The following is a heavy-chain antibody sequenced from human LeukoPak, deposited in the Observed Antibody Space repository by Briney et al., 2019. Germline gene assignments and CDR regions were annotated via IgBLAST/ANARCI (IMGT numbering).Heavy chain of an antibody. CDR2: LYHSGTT. J-gene: IGHJ2*01. D-gene: IGHD2-15*01. Sequence: SETLSLTCSVSGGSFDSKYWSWIRQPPGGGLEWIGSLYHSGTTYYNTSLKSRISTSVDTSKNQFSLKLRLVTAADTAVYYCARVEVPRDINDWYFDLWGRGTLVTVSS. CDR1: GGSFDSKY. V-gene: IGHV4-59*04. CDR3: ARVEVPRDINDWYFDL.